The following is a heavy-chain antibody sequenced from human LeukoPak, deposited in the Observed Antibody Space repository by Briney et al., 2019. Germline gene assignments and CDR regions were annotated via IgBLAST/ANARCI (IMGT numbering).Heavy chain of an antibody. V-gene: IGHV4-31*03. D-gene: IGHD3-9*01. J-gene: IGHJ6*02. Sequence: SQTLSLTCTVSGGSITSGGYYWSWIRQHPGKGLEWIGDISYRGTTYYNPSLKSRVSTSVDPSKNQFSLRLRSVTAADTAVYYCARVSLPGYFDWLPIYYYGMDVWGQGTTVTVSS. CDR1: GGSITSGGYY. CDR2: ISYRGTT. CDR3: ARVSLPGYFDWLPIYYYGMDV.